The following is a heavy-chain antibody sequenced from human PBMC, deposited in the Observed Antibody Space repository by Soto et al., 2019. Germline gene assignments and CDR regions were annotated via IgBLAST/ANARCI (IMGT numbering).Heavy chain of an antibody. CDR3: ARSARDSSSSRYYYYGMDV. CDR1: GGTFSSYA. Sequence: QVPLVQSGAEVKKHGSSVKVSCKASGGTFSSYAISWVRQAPGQGLEWMGGIIPIFGTANYAQKFQGRVTITADKSTSTAYMELSSLRAEDMAVYYCARSARDSSSSRYYYYGMDVWGQGTTVTVSS. D-gene: IGHD6-6*01. V-gene: IGHV1-69*06. J-gene: IGHJ6*02. CDR2: IIPIFGTA.